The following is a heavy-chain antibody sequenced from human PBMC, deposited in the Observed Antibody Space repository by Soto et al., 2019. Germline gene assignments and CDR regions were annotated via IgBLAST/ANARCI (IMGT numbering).Heavy chain of an antibody. CDR3: ARRYGGNFDY. V-gene: IGHV4-59*01. J-gene: IGHJ4*02. Sequence: SETLSLTSTVSGGTISSYYWSWIRQPPGKGLEWIGYIYYSGSTHYNPSLKSRVTISVDTSKNQFSLKLSSVTAADTAVHYCARRYGGNFDYWGQGTLVTV. CDR2: IYYSGST. D-gene: IGHD3-16*01. CDR1: GGTISSYY.